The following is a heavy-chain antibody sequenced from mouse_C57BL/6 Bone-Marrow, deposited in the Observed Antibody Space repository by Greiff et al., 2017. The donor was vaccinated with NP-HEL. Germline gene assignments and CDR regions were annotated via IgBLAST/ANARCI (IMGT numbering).Heavy chain of an antibody. CDR3: AGGAY. CDR2: IYPGDGDT. J-gene: IGHJ3*01. Sequence: LQESGAELVKPGASVKISCKASGYAFSSYWMTWVKQRPGKGLEWIGQIYPGDGDTNYNGKFKDKASLTADKSSSTAYMQLSSLTSEDSAVYFCAGGAYWGQGTLVTVSA. V-gene: IGHV1-80*01. CDR1: GYAFSSYW.